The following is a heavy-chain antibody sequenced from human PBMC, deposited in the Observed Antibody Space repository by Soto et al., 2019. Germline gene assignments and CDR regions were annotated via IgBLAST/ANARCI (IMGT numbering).Heavy chain of an antibody. J-gene: IGHJ4*02. D-gene: IGHD1-26*01. CDR3: ARDATVGAYEFDY. CDR2: ISSGSTYI. CDR1: GFTFSFYS. V-gene: IGHV3-21*01. Sequence: PGGSLRLSCAASGFTFSFYSMNWVRQAPGKGLEWVSSISSGSTYIYYADSVKGRFTISRDNAKNSLYLQMSSLRAEDTAVYYCARDATVGAYEFDYWGQGTLVTVSS.